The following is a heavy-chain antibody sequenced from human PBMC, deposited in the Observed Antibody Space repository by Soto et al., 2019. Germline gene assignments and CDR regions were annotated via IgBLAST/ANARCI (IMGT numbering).Heavy chain of an antibody. CDR1: GYSFTSYW. CDR3: ARQSAAMATMSYFDY. V-gene: IGHV5-51*01. J-gene: IGHJ4*02. CDR2: IYPGDSDT. D-gene: IGHD5-12*01. Sequence: LGESLKISCKGSGYSFTSYWIGWGRQMPGKGLEWMGIIYPGDSDTRYSPSFQGQVTISADKSISTAYLQWSSLKASDTAMYYCARQSAAMATMSYFDYWGQGTLVTVSS.